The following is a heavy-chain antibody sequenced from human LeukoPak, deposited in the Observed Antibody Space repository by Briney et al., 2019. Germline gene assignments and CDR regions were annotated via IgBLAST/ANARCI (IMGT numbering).Heavy chain of an antibody. CDR3: ARDRSVYYYYGMDV. CDR1: GFIFSNFA. J-gene: IGHJ6*02. D-gene: IGHD1-26*01. V-gene: IGHV3-23*01. Sequence: GGSLRLSCAASGFIFSNFAMSWVRQAPGKGLEWVSIISGSGGSTYYVDSVKGRFTIFRDNSKNTLYLQMNSLRAEDTAVYYCARDRSVYYYYGMDVWGQGTTVTVSS. CDR2: ISGSGGST.